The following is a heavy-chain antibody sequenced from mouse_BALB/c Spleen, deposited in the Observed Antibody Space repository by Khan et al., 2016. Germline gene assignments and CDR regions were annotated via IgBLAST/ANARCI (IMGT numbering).Heavy chain of an antibody. CDR3: ARSRLYFDY. J-gene: IGHJ2*01. CDR1: GYTFSSYW. CDR2: ILPGSDST. Sequence: QVQLQQSGAELMKSGASVKISCKATGYTFSSYWIEWVKQRPGHGLEWIGEILPGSDSTNYDEKFKGKATFTADTSSNTAYMQLSSLTSEDSAVYYCARSRLYFDYWGQGTTLTVSS. V-gene: IGHV1-9*01. D-gene: IGHD3-2*02.